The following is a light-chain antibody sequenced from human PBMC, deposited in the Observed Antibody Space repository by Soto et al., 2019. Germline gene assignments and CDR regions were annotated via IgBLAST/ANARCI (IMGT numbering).Light chain of an antibody. CDR3: QKATSLPYT. CDR1: QGIGIY. J-gene: IGKJ2*01. V-gene: IGKV1-12*01. CDR2: AAS. Sequence: DIQMTQSPSSVSASVGDRVTITCRASQGIGIYLAWYQQKPGKAPKLLIYAASTLQSGVPSRFRCSGSGTDFILTISSLQPEDFATYCCQKATSLPYTFGQGTKLEIK.